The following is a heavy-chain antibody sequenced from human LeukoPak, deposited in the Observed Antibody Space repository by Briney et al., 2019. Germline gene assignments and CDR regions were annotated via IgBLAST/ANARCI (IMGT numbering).Heavy chain of an antibody. V-gene: IGHV3-11*01. CDR1: GFTFSDYY. CDR3: ARGGAHGMDV. Sequence: TGGSLRLSCAASGFTFSDYYMTWIRQAPGKGLEWVSYISGDRKTIDYADAVKGRFTISRDNAKKSLYLQMNSLRADDMALYYCARGGAHGMDVWGQGTTVTVS. D-gene: IGHD1-26*01. J-gene: IGHJ6*02. CDR2: ISGDRKTI.